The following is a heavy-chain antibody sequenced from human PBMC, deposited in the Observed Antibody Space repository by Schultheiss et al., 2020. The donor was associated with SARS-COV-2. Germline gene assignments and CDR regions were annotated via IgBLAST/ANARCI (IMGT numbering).Heavy chain of an antibody. CDR3: ARGDYGSGSYSRQGWFDP. Sequence: GGSLRLSCAASGFTFSAYTMNWVRQAPGKGLEWVSASSRNGGTTYYADSVEGRFTISRDNSKNILYLQMNSLRAEDTAVYYCARGDYGSGSYSRQGWFDPWGQGTLVTVSS. D-gene: IGHD3-10*01. V-gene: IGHV3-23*01. CDR2: SSRNGGTT. CDR1: GFTFSAYT. J-gene: IGHJ5*02.